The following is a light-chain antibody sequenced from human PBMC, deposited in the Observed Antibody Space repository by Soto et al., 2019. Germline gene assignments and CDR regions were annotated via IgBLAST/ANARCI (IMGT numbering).Light chain of an antibody. CDR1: SSNIGGNS. CDR2: DDN. CDR3: ATWDDTLTGPSWV. J-gene: IGLJ3*02. Sequence: QSVLTQPPSVSAAPGQKVTISCSGSSSNIGGNSVSWYQQLPGTAPKLLIYDDNKRPSGIPDRSSGSKSATSASLAISDLRSEDEADYYCATWDDTLTGPSWVFGGGTKVTVL. V-gene: IGLV1-51*01.